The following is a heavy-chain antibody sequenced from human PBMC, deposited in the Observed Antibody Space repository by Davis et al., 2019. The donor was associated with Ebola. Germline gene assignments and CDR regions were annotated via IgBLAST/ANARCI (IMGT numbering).Heavy chain of an antibody. CDR1: GYTFTNYY. D-gene: IGHD1-26*01. CDR2: INPSGGAR. J-gene: IGHJ5*02. CDR3: ARDFAPFAGIYLGGIDP. Sequence: ASVKVSCKASGYTFTNYYIHCVRQAPGQGLEWMGMINPSGGARSNAQNFQGRITMTRDTSTSTVYMELSSLKSEDTAVYYCARDFAPFAGIYLGGIDPWGQGTLVTVSS. V-gene: IGHV1-46*01.